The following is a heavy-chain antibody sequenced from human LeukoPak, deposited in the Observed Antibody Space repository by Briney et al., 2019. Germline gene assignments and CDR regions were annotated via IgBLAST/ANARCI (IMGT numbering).Heavy chain of an antibody. Sequence: ASVKVSCKASGYTFTDYYIHWVRQAPGQGLEWMGWINPNSGGTNHAQKFQGRVTMTRDTSISTAYMELSSLKSDDTAVYYCARVFGLGSFYAYWGQGTLVTVSS. CDR1: GYTFTDYY. J-gene: IGHJ4*02. CDR2: INPNSGGT. D-gene: IGHD3-10*01. CDR3: ARVFGLGSFYAY. V-gene: IGHV1-2*02.